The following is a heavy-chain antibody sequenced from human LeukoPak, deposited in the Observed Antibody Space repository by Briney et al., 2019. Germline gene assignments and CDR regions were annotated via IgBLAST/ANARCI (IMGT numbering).Heavy chain of an antibody. D-gene: IGHD1-1*01. J-gene: IGHJ4*02. CDR3: VRDSWERWWGTLYSFDY. V-gene: IGHV3-23*01. CDR2: ISLSGGLT. Sequence: GGSLRLSCAASGFTFSSYAMSWVRQAPGKGLEWVSGISLSGGLTYYADSVKGRFTISRDNSKNTLYLQMNSLRAEDTAVYYCVRDSWERWWGTLYSFDYWGQGNLVSVSS. CDR1: GFTFSSYA.